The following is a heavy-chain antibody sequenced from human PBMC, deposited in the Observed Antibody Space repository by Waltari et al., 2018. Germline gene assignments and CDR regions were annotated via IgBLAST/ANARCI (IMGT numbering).Heavy chain of an antibody. CDR2: INTNSGST. D-gene: IGHD2-15*01. CDR3: AREWVAVLVGATQSLDY. CDR1: GYTFTGNY. J-gene: IGHJ4*02. V-gene: IGHV1-2*02. Sequence: QVQLVQSGAEVKKPGASVKVSCEASGYTFTGNYIHWVRQAPGQGLEWMGWINTNSGSTHYSQKFQDRVTMTRDTSISTAYMELSSLRSDDTAVYYCAREWVAVLVGATQSLDYWGQGTLVTVSS.